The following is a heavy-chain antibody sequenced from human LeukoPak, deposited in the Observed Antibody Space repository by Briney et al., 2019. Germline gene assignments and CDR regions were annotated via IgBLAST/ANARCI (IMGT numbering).Heavy chain of an antibody. Sequence: GGSLRLSCAGSGFTFGSYGMPWFRQTPGKGLEWVAVIAYDGSRAFYADSVKGRFTISRDNSKNTMSVQMDDLRAEDTAVYYCTRYNNDHFDYWGQGTLVTVSS. CDR1: GFTFGSYG. V-gene: IGHV3-33*01. CDR2: IAYDGSRA. J-gene: IGHJ4*02. CDR3: TRYNNDHFDY. D-gene: IGHD1-14*01.